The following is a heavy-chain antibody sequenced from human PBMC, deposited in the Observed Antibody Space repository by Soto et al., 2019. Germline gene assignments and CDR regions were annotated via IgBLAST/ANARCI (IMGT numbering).Heavy chain of an antibody. J-gene: IGHJ4*02. CDR1: GFTVSSNY. Sequence: GGSLRLSCAASGFTVSSNYMSWVRQAPGKGLEWVSAISYGGGTTYYADSVKGRFTISRDNSKNTLYLQMNSLRAEDTALYYCAKNPGYYYDSTGYHFDYWGQGTLVTVS. CDR2: ISYGGGTT. CDR3: AKNPGYYYDSTGYHFDY. D-gene: IGHD3-22*01. V-gene: IGHV3-23*01.